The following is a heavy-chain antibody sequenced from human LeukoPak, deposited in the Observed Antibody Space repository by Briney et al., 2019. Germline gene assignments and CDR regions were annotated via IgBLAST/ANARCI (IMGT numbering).Heavy chain of an antibody. Sequence: GGSLRLSCTASGFAFSSYAMSWVRQAPGVGLEWASAIDGGGGRTWHADSVRGRFTISRDNSKNTLFMQMNSLRAEDTAVYYCAKDFYASSGSRYDYWGQGTLVTVSS. V-gene: IGHV3-23*01. D-gene: IGHD3-22*01. CDR2: IDGGGGRT. CDR1: GFAFSSYA. CDR3: AKDFYASSGSRYDY. J-gene: IGHJ4*02.